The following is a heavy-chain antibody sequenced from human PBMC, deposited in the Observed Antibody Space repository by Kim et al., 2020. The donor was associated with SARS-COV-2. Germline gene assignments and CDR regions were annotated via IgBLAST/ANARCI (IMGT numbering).Heavy chain of an antibody. CDR3: ARDGYFDGMDV. V-gene: IGHV1-2*02. D-gene: IGHD3-9*01. J-gene: IGHJ6*02. Sequence: TNYAQKFQGRVTMTRDTSISTAYMELSRLRSDDTAVYYCARDGYFDGMDVWGQGTTVTVSS. CDR2: T.